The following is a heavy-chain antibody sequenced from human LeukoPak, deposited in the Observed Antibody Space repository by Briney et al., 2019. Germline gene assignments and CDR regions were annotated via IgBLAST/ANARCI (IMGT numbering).Heavy chain of an antibody. V-gene: IGHV4-4*07. D-gene: IGHD1-26*01. CDR2: AYSGVNA. J-gene: IGHJ6*03. Sequence: SETLSLTCTVSGDSMHSYYWSWIRQSPEKGLEWIGRAYSGVNAYYNPSLQSRVTISVDKSNNQFSLDLASVTAADTALYYCAREKSGTLTRAYYYIDVWGKGIKVAVSS. CDR3: AREKSGTLTRAYYYIDV. CDR1: GDSMHSYY.